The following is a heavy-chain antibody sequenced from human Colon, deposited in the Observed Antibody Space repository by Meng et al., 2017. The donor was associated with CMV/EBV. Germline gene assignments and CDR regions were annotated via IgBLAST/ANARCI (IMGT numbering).Heavy chain of an antibody. Sequence: GESLKISCAASGFALSNYNMNWVRQAPGKGLEWVSFISGSSATIHYAESVKGRFTISRDKTKNSLYLQMNNLTAEDAAVYYWTRDRGALVAFSPIGYWGQGTLVTVSS. CDR3: TRDRGALVAFSPIGY. D-gene: IGHD2-8*02. J-gene: IGHJ4*02. CDR2: ISGSSATI. CDR1: GFALSNYN. V-gene: IGHV3-48*01.